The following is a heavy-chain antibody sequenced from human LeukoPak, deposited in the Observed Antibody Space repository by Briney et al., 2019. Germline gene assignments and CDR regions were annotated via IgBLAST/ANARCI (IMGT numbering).Heavy chain of an antibody. CDR1: GGSFSGYY. J-gene: IGHJ4*02. CDR3: ARSVPAAAITSFDY. CDR2: INHSGST. D-gene: IGHD2-2*01. Sequence: PSETLSLTCAVYGGSFSGYYWSWIRQPPGKGLEWIGEINHSGSTNYNPSLKSRVTISVDTSKNQFSLKLSSVTAADTAVYYCARSVPAAAITSFDYWGKGTLVTVSS. V-gene: IGHV4-34*01.